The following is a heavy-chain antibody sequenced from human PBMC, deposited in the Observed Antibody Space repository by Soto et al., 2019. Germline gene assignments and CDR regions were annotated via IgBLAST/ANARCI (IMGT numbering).Heavy chain of an antibody. CDR2: ISGSGGST. V-gene: IGHV3-23*01. CDR3: AKQIVGANRYYYDY. J-gene: IGHJ4*02. CDR1: GFSFSSYA. D-gene: IGHD1-26*01. Sequence: GGSLRLSCAASGFSFSSYAMSWVRQAPGKGLEWVSAISGSGGSTYYADSVKGRFTISRDNSKNTLYLQMNSLRAEDTAVYYCAKQIVGANRYYYDYWGQGTLVTVSS.